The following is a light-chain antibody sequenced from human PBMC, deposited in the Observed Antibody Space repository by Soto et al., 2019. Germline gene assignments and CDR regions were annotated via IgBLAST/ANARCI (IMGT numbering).Light chain of an antibody. CDR1: QGIRDD. V-gene: IGKV1-6*01. J-gene: IGKJ2*01. CDR2: AAS. CDR3: LQDYDYPYT. Sequence: AIQMTQSPSSLSASVRDRVTITCRASQGIRDDLAWYQQRPGKAPKLLIYAASNLQSGVPSRFSGSGAGTDFTLIISSQQPEDFATYSCLQDYDYPYTVGQGTKLEIK.